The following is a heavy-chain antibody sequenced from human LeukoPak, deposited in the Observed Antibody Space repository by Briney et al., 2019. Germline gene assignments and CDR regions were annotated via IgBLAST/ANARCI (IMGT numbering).Heavy chain of an antibody. V-gene: IGHV1-2*02. CDR2: INPNSGGT. D-gene: IGHD2-2*01. CDR1: GYTFTGYY. Sequence: GASVKVSCKASGYTFTGYYMHWVRQAPGQGLEWMGWINPNSGGTDYAQKFQGRVTMTRDTSISTAYMELSRLRSDDTAVYYCARDGGNIVVVPAAMEGYWFDPWGQGTLVTVSS. CDR3: ARDGGNIVVVPAAMEGYWFDP. J-gene: IGHJ5*02.